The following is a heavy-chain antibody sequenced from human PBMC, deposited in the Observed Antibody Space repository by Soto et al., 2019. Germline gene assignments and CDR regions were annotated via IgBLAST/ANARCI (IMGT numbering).Heavy chain of an antibody. J-gene: IGHJ6*02. Sequence: QVQLVESGGGLVKPGGSLRLSCAASGFTFSDYYMSWIRQAPGKGLEWVSYISSSGSTIYYADSVKGRFTISRDNAKNSLYLQMNSLRAEDTAVYYCARDGREDYDFWSGYSYGMDVWGQGTTVTVSS. CDR2: ISSSGSTI. D-gene: IGHD3-3*01. CDR3: ARDGREDYDFWSGYSYGMDV. V-gene: IGHV3-11*01. CDR1: GFTFSDYY.